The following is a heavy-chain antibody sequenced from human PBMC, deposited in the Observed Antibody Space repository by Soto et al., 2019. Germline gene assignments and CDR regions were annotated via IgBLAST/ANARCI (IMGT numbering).Heavy chain of an antibody. J-gene: IGHJ4*02. D-gene: IGHD5-12*01. CDR1: GGTFRNDI. Sequence: QVQLVQSGAEVKKPGSSVKVSCKTSGGTFRNDIITWVRQAPGQGLEWIGRIIPLLDTTNYAQSFQCRVTITADKSTGTAYMELNSLRSEDTAVYFCVRNSPIGSTFSGYDGIDYWGQGTLVTFSS. V-gene: IGHV1-69*08. CDR2: IIPLLDTT. CDR3: VRNSPIGSTFSGYDGIDY.